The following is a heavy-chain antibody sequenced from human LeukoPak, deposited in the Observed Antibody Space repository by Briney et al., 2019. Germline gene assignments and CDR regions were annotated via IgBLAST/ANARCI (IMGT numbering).Heavy chain of an antibody. CDR3: ARDNPSVTMVRGASDY. J-gene: IGHJ4*02. CDR2: IKQDGSEK. Sequence: GGSLRLSCAASGFTFSGYWMSWVRQAPGKGLEWVANIKQDGSEKYYVDSVKGRFTISRDNAKNSLYLQMNSLRAEDTAVYYCARDNPSVTMVRGASDYWGQGTLVTVSS. D-gene: IGHD3-10*01. CDR1: GFTFSGYW. V-gene: IGHV3-7*01.